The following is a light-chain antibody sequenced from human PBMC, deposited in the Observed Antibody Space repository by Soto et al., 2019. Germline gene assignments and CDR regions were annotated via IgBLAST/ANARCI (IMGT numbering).Light chain of an antibody. J-gene: IGKJ1*01. CDR1: QNIYTW. V-gene: IGKV1-5*03. CDR3: QQYERYST. CDR2: KAS. Sequence: LSASAVSAYVGDRVTITCRASQNIYTWLAWYQQKPGIAPKLLIHKASTLESGVPSRFSGSGYGTEFTLTISGLQPEDSATYYCQQYERYSTSGQGA.